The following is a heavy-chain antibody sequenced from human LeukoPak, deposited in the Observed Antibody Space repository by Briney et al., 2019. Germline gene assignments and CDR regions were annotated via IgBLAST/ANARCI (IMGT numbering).Heavy chain of an antibody. D-gene: IGHD3-22*01. CDR1: GFTFDDYA. V-gene: IGHV3-9*03. J-gene: IGHJ3*02. CDR2: ISWNSGSI. Sequence: SLRLSCAASGFTFDDYAMHWVRQAPGKGLEWVSGISWNSGSIGYADSVKGRFTISRDNAKNSLYLQMNGLRAEDMALYYCAKAQFDSSGSPDAFDIWGQGTMVTVSS. CDR3: AKAQFDSSGSPDAFDI.